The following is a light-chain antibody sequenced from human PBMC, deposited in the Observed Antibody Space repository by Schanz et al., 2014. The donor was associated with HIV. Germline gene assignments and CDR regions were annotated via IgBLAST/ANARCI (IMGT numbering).Light chain of an antibody. J-gene: IGKJ1*01. CDR3: QQYSTSPRT. Sequence: EILMTQSPATLSLSPGERATLSCRASQSVSSNLAWYQQRPGQAPRLLIYGASTRATGIPARFSGSGSGTDFTLTISRLEPEDFAVYSCQQYSTSPRTFGQGTKVEIK. V-gene: IGKV3-15*01. CDR1: QSVSSN. CDR2: GAS.